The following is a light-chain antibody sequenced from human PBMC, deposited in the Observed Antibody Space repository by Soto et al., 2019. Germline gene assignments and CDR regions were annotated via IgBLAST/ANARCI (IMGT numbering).Light chain of an antibody. V-gene: IGLV2-23*03. Sequence: QSALTQPASVSGSPGQSITISCTGTSSDVGSYNLVSWYQQYPGKAPKLIIYEGSKRPSGVSNRFSGSKSGNTASLTISGLQAADEADYYCCSYAASSTFLFGGGTKLTV. J-gene: IGLJ2*01. CDR3: CSYAASSTFL. CDR2: EGS. CDR1: SSDVGSYNL.